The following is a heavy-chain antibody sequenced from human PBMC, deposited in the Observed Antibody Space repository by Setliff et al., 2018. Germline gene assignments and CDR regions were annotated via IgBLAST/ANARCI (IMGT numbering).Heavy chain of an antibody. CDR1: GFTFSSYA. D-gene: IGHD3-22*01. CDR2: ISYDGSNK. J-gene: IGHJ6*03. Sequence: GGSLRLSCAASGFTFSSYAMHWVRQAPGKGLEWVAVISYDGSNKYYADSVKGRFTISRGNSKNTLYLQMNSLRAEDTAVYYCARDPGLHYDSSYYYMDVWGKGTTVTVS. CDR3: ARDPGLHYDSSYYYMDV. V-gene: IGHV3-30*04.